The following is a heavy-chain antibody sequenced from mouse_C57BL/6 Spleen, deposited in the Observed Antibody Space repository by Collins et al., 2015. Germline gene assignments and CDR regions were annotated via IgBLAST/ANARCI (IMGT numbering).Heavy chain of an antibody. CDR1: GYTFTSYW. V-gene: IGHV1S22*01. CDR3: TRLSLLTTAG. D-gene: IGHD1-2*01. Sequence: LQQPGSELVRPGASVKLSCKASGYTFTSYWMHWVKQRPGQGLEWIGNIYPGSGSTNYDEKFKSKATLTVDTSSSTAYMQLSSLTSEDSAVYYCTRLSLLTTAGWGQGTSVTVSS. J-gene: IGHJ4*01. CDR2: IYPGSGST.